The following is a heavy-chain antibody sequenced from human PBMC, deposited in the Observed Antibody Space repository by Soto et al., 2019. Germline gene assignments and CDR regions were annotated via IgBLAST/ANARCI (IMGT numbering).Heavy chain of an antibody. D-gene: IGHD3-16*01. Sequence: QVQLVESGGGVVQPGRSLRLSCAASGFTFSSYAMHWVRQAPGKGLEWVAVISYDGSNKYYADSVKGRFTISRDNSKNPLYRQRDSVGAEDTGVYCWGRPGGEIRVGWGGGGGFGYWGQGTLVTVSS. J-gene: IGHJ4*02. CDR1: GFTFSSYA. CDR2: ISYDGSNK. CDR3: GRPGGEIRVGWGGGGGFGY. V-gene: IGHV3-30-3*01.